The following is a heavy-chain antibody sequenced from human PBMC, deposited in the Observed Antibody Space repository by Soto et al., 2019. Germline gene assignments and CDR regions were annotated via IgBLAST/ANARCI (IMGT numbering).Heavy chain of an antibody. CDR2: MNPNSGNT. CDR3: AAYSRQLGVFNY. Sequence: ASVKVSCKASGYTFTSYDINLVRQATGQGPEWMGWMNPNSGNTGYAQKFQGRVTMTRNTSISTAYMELSSLRSEDTAVYYCAAYSRQLGVFNYWGQGTLVTVSS. D-gene: IGHD6-6*01. J-gene: IGHJ4*02. CDR1: GYTFTSYD. V-gene: IGHV1-8*01.